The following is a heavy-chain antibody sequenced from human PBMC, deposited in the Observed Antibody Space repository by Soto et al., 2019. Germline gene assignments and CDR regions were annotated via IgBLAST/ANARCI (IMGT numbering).Heavy chain of an antibody. CDR2: ISWNSGSI. V-gene: IGHV3-9*01. CDR3: AKDRWPSNSGTCLDY. J-gene: IGHJ4*02. D-gene: IGHD3-10*01. CDR1: GFTFDDYA. Sequence: ESGGGLVQPGRSLRLSCAASGFTFDDYAMHWVRQAPGKGLEWVSGISWNSGSIGYADSVKGRFTISRDNAKNSLYLQMNSLRAEDTALYYCAKDRWPSNSGTCLDYWGQGTLVTVSS.